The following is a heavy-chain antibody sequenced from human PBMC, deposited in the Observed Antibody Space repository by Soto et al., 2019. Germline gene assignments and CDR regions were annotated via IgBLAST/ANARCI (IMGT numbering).Heavy chain of an antibody. CDR1: GFRFEQYG. J-gene: IGHJ4*02. Sequence: VQVVASGGGLVQPGRSLRLSCAVSGFRFEQYGMHWVRQGPGKGLECVSTVSQTGDTVAYADSVEGRFTVSRDNAKNSLYLKMNSLKGDDKAFAKCLKDAPNGSIDDWGQGTLVTVSS. CDR3: LKDAPNGSIDD. V-gene: IGHV3-9*01. D-gene: IGHD3-10*01. CDR2: VSQTGDTV.